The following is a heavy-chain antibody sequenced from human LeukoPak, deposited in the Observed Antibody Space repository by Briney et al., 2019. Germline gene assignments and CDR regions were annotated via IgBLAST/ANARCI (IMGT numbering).Heavy chain of an antibody. CDR3: AGGRRGYSYGRYYFDY. CDR2: IIPIFGTA. CDR1: GGTFSSYA. Sequence: ASVKVSFKASGGTFSSYAISWVRQAPGQGLGWMGGIIPIFGTANYAQKFQGRVTITADKSTSTAYMELSSLRSEDTAVYYCAGGRRGYSYGRYYFDYWGQGTLVTVSS. D-gene: IGHD5-18*01. J-gene: IGHJ4*02. V-gene: IGHV1-69*06.